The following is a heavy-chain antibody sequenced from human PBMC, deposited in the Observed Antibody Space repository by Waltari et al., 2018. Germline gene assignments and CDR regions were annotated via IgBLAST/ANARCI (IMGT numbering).Heavy chain of an antibody. CDR3: ARGDDDHPQY. J-gene: IGHJ4*02. V-gene: IGHV3-7*01. D-gene: IGHD3-3*01. Sequence: EVQLVESGGGLVQPGGSLRLSCAASGFTFSRYWMSWVRQAQGRGLKWVAKKKQDGSRKYYEDSVKGRFTMSRDNTENALYLQMKSLRAEDTAVYYCARGDDDHPQYWGQVTLVTVSS. CDR1: GFTFSRYW. CDR2: KKQDGSRK.